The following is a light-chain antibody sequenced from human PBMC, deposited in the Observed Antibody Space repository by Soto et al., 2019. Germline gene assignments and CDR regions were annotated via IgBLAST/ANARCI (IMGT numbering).Light chain of an antibody. CDR1: QRISSW. CDR3: QQYSGHPS. Sequence: DIQMTQSPSTLSASVGDRVTITCQASQRISSWLAWYQQKPGKAPNLLIYDASSLETGVPSRFSGSGSGTEFTLTISSLQPDDFATYYCQQYSGHPSFGQGTKLEIK. CDR2: DAS. V-gene: IGKV1-5*01. J-gene: IGKJ2*01.